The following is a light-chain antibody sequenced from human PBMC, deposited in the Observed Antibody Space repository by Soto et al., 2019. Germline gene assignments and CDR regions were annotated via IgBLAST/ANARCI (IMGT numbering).Light chain of an antibody. Sequence: QSALTQPRSVSGSPGQSVTISCTGTNSDVGSYNYVSWYQQHPGKAPKLMISDVSQRPSGVPDRFSGSKSGNTASLTISGLQAEDEADYYCAAWDDSLSVYWVFGGGTKLTVL. CDR3: AAWDDSLSVYWV. CDR2: DVS. V-gene: IGLV2-11*01. J-gene: IGLJ3*02. CDR1: NSDVGSYNY.